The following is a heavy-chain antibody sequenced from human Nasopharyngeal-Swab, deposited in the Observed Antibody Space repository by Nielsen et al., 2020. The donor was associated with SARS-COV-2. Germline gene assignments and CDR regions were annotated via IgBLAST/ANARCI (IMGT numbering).Heavy chain of an antibody. J-gene: IGHJ6*02. CDR1: GGSISSGGYY. CDR3: ARDRSSSPNYYYYYYGMDV. Sequence: LRLSCTVSGGSISSGGYYWSWIRQHQGKGLEWIGYIYYSGSTYYNPSLKSRVTISVDTSKNQFSLKLSSVTAADTAVYYCARDRSSSPNYYYYYYGMDVWGQGTTVTVSS. D-gene: IGHD6-6*01. CDR2: IYYSGST. V-gene: IGHV4-31*03.